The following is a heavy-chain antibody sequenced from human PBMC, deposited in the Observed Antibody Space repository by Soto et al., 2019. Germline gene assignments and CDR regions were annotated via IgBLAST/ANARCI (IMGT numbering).Heavy chain of an antibody. CDR2: MYYSGGT. Sequence: QVQLQESGPGLVKPSETLSLTCTVSGGSIRNYYWSWIRQPPGKGLEWIGYMYYSGGTKYNPSLESRVTISVDTSKKQFFLKLSSVTAADTAVYYCARESMYYYYGMDVWGQGTTVTVSS. D-gene: IGHD6-6*01. CDR3: ARESMYYYYGMDV. J-gene: IGHJ6*02. V-gene: IGHV4-59*01. CDR1: GGSIRNYY.